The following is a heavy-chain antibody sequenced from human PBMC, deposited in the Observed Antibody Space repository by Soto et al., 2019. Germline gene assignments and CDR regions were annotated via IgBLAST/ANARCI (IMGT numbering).Heavy chain of an antibody. V-gene: IGHV3-15*01. Sequence: EVQLVESGGGLVKPGGSLRLSCAVSGFTFSNAWMSWVRQAPGKGLEWVGRIKSKNDGGTADYAAPVKGRFTISRDDSKNTLYLQMNSLRTEDTAVYYCTTYGSGTSYTYYFDYWGQGTLVTVSS. CDR2: IKSKNDGGTA. CDR1: GFTFSNAW. J-gene: IGHJ4*02. D-gene: IGHD3-10*01. CDR3: TTYGSGTSYTYYFDY.